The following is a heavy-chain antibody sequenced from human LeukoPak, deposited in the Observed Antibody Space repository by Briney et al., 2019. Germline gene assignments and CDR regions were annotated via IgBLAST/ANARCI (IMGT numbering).Heavy chain of an antibody. CDR2: IYPGDSDT. D-gene: IGHD2-15*01. Sequence: GESLKISCKGSGYSFTSYWIGWVRQMPGKGLEWMGIIYPGDSDTRYSPSFQGQVTISADKSTSTAYLQWSSLKASDTAMYYCARHIRYCSGGSCSSQGWFDPWGQGTLVTVSS. V-gene: IGHV5-51*01. CDR3: ARHIRYCSGGSCSSQGWFDP. CDR1: GYSFTSYW. J-gene: IGHJ5*02.